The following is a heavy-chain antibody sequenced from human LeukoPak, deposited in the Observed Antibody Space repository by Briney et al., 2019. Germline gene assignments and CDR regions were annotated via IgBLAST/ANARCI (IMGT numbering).Heavy chain of an antibody. CDR2: ISWNSGSI. V-gene: IGHV3-9*01. D-gene: IGHD3-3*01. J-gene: IGHJ4*02. CDR1: GFTFDDYA. CDR3: ARFDFWVDY. Sequence: GGSLRLSCAASGFTFDDYAMHWVRQAPGKGLEWVSGISWNSGSIGYADSVKGRFTISRDNAKNSLYLQMNSLRAEDTALYYCARFDFWVDYWGQGTLVTVSS.